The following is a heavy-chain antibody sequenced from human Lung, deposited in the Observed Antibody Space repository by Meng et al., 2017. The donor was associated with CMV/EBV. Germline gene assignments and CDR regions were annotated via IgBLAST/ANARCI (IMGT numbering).Heavy chain of an antibody. CDR1: GFTFSSYA. Sequence: GGSLRLXXAASGFTFSSYAMSWVRQAPGKGLEWVSAISGSGGSTYYADSVKGRFTISRDNSKNTLYLQMNSLRAEDTAVYYCAKTVKLVVVAYFDYWGQGTXVTVSS. CDR3: AKTVKLVVVAYFDY. CDR2: ISGSGGST. V-gene: IGHV3-23*01. J-gene: IGHJ4*02. D-gene: IGHD2-15*01.